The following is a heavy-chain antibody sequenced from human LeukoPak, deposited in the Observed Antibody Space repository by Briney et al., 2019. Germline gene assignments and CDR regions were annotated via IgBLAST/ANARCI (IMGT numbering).Heavy chain of an antibody. CDR2: TYYRSKWYN. D-gene: IGHD5-24*01. Sequence: TSQTLSLTCALSGDSVSTNSVAWNWIRQSPSRGLEWLGRTYYRSKWYNDYAVSVKSRITINPDTSKNQISLQLKSVTPEDTAVYYCARELDGYNSKPLDYWGQGTLVTVSS. CDR3: ARELDGYNSKPLDY. J-gene: IGHJ4*02. CDR1: GDSVSTNSVA. V-gene: IGHV6-1*01.